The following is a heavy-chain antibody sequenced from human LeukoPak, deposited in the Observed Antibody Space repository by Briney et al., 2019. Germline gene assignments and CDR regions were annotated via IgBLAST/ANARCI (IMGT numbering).Heavy chain of an antibody. J-gene: IGHJ6*02. D-gene: IGHD2-2*01. CDR2: ISDSGGST. V-gene: IGHV3-64*04. CDR1: GFPFSSYA. CDR3: ARDKVVPAADAYYYYGMDV. Sequence: GGSLRLSCSASGFPFSSYAMHWVRQAPGKGLEYVSAISDSGGSTYYADSVKGRFTISRDNSKNTLYLQMNSLRAEDTAVYYCARDKVVPAADAYYYYGMDVWGQGTTVTVSS.